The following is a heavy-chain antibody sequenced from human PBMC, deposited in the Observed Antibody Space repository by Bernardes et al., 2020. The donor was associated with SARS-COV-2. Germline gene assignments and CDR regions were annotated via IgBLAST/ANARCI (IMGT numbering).Heavy chain of an antibody. CDR2: INHSGIT. V-gene: IGHV4-34*01. D-gene: IGHD3-16*02. Sequence: ETLSLTCAVYGGSFSGYYWSWIRQPPGKGLEWIGEINHSGITNYNPSLKSRVTISVDTNQFSLNLSSVTAADTAVYYCARGSSLYDYVWGSSRSVLDYWGQGTLVTVSS. CDR1: GGSFSGYY. J-gene: IGHJ4*02. CDR3: ARGSSLYDYVWGSSRSVLDY.